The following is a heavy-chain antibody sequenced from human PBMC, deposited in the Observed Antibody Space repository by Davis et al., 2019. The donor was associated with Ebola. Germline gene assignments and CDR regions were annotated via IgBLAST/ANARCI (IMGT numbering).Heavy chain of an antibody. D-gene: IGHD5-18*01. CDR2: IYPGDSDT. J-gene: IGHJ6*02. CDR3: ARHGGYSYGYYGMDV. V-gene: IGHV5-51*01. Sequence: KVSCKGSGYSFTSYWIGWVRQMPGKGLEWMGIIYPGDSDTRYSPSFQGQVTISADKSISTAYLQWSSLKASDTAMYYCARHGGYSYGYYGMDVWGQGTTVTVSS. CDR1: GYSFTSYW.